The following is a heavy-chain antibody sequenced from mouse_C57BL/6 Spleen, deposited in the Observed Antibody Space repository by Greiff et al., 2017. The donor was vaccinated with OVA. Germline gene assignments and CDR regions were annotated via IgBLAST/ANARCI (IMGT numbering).Heavy chain of an antibody. CDR1: GYSITSGYY. Sequence: DVKLQESGPGLVKPSQSLSLTCSVTGYSITSGYYWNWIRQFPGNKLEWMGYISYDGSNNYNPSLQNRISITRDTSKNQFFLKLNSVTTEDTATYYCARDRGTDVFDYWGQGTTLTVSS. D-gene: IGHD3-3*01. J-gene: IGHJ2*01. CDR3: ARDRGTDVFDY. CDR2: ISYDGSN. V-gene: IGHV3-6*01.